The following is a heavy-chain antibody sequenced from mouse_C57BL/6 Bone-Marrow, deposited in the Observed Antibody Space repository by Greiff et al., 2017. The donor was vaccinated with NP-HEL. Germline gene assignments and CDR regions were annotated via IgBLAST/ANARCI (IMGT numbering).Heavy chain of an antibody. D-gene: IGHD4-1*01. Sequence: QVQLQQSGAELVRPGTSVKLSCKASGYTFTSYWMHWVKQRPGQGLEWIGVIDPSDSYTNYNQKFKGKATLTVDTSSSTAYMQLSSLTSEDSAVYYCAITGIAMDYWGQGTSVTVSS. CDR3: AITGIAMDY. J-gene: IGHJ4*01. V-gene: IGHV1-59*01. CDR2: IDPSDSYT. CDR1: GYTFTSYW.